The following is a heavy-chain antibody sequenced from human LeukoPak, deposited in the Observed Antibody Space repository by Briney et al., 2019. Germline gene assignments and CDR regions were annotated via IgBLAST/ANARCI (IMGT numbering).Heavy chain of an antibody. D-gene: IGHD3-10*01. CDR3: ARVGDHFHWYLDL. CDR2: LYSGSDT. V-gene: IGHV3-53*01. CDR1: GFTVSTNY. Sequence: GGSLRLSCAASGFTVSTNYMNWVRQAPGKGLEWVSILYSGSDTYYADSVKGRFTISRDSSKDILSLQMNNLRAEDTAVYYCARVGDHFHWYLDLWGRGTLVTVSS. J-gene: IGHJ2*01.